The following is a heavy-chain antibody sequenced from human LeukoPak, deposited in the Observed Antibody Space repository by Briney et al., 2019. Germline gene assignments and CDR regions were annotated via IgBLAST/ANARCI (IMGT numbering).Heavy chain of an antibody. CDR3: AKDVSRRGYYAFFDY. CDR1: GFTFSNYA. CDR2: IDGSGDHT. V-gene: IGHV3-23*01. J-gene: IGHJ4*02. Sequence: SGGSLRLSCAASGFTFSNYAMSWVRQALGQGLEWVSSIDGSGDHTYHGDSVKGRFTISRDNSKNMLFLQLNGLRAEDTAMYYCAKDVSRRGYYAFFDYWGQGALVTVSS. D-gene: IGHD3-3*01.